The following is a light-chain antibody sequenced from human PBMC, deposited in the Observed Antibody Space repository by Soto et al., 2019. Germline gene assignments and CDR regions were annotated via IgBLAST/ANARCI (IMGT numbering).Light chain of an antibody. CDR1: SSDVGAYNS. Sequence: QSVLAQPASVSGSPGQSVTISCTGTSSDVGAYNSVSWYQQHPDKAPQLMIYKGTQRPSGVSNRFSGSTSGNAASLTISGLQAGDEADYFCCSSAPESTHVFGTGTKVTGL. V-gene: IGLV2-23*01. CDR3: CSSAPESTHV. J-gene: IGLJ1*01. CDR2: KGT.